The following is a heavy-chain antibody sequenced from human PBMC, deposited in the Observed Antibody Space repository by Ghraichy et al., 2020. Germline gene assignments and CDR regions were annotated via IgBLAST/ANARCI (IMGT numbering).Heavy chain of an antibody. J-gene: IGHJ1*01. Sequence: SQTLSLTYAVFGGSFSQYYRLWLRQPSAKGLEWIGEIHPSGSTNYNPSLASRVTMSVDTSKNQFSLRLSSVTAADTAVYYCARGEDSAKIHHWGQGTLVTVSS. V-gene: IGHV4-34*01. CDR3: ARGEDSAKIHH. CDR2: IHPSGST. CDR1: GGSFSQYY. D-gene: IGHD3-22*01.